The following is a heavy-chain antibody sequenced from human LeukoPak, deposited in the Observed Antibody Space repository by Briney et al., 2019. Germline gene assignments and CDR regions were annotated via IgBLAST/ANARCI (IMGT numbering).Heavy chain of an antibody. V-gene: IGHV4-30-2*01. Sequence: SETLSLTCTVSGGSISSGGYSWSWIRQPPGKGLEWIGYIYHSGSTYYNPSLKSRVTISVDRSKNQFSLKLSSVTAADTAVYYCASGYCSGGSCYLDYWGQGTLVTVSS. J-gene: IGHJ4*02. CDR3: ASGYCSGGSCYLDY. D-gene: IGHD2-15*01. CDR2: IYHSGST. CDR1: GGSISSGGYS.